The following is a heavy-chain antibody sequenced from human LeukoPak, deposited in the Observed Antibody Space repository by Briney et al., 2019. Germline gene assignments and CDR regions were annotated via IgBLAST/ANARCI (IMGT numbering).Heavy chain of an antibody. J-gene: IGHJ4*02. CDR1: TGSISSGD. V-gene: IGHV4-59*08. D-gene: IGHD1-7*01. Sequence: SETLSLICSVSTGSISSGDWSWLRQPPGKGLEWIGSIYYSGSTNHNASLKSRVTMSLDTSKNQISLKLSSVTAADTAVYYCARHEDGTTLDYWGQGTLVTVSS. CDR2: IYYSGST. CDR3: ARHEDGTTLDY.